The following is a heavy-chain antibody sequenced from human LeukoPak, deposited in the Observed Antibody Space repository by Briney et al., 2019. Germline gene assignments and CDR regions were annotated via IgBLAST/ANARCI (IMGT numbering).Heavy chain of an antibody. CDR1: GFTFSDYY. D-gene: IGHD3-10*01. Sequence: GGSLRLSCAASGFTFSDYYINWIRQAPGMGLEWVAYLSSSGNTIYYADSVKGRFTISRDNAKKSVYLQMNSLRPEDTAVYCARKIYGSENYIDYWGQGILVTVSS. J-gene: IGHJ4*02. CDR2: LSSSGNTI. CDR3: ARKIYGSENYIDY. V-gene: IGHV3-11*01.